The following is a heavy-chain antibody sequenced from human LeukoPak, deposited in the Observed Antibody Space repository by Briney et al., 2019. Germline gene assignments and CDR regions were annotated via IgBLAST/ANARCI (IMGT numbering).Heavy chain of an antibody. J-gene: IGHJ6*03. CDR1: GYTFTSYG. Sequence: GASVKVSCKASGYTFTSYGINWVRQATGQGLEWMGWMNPNSGNTGYAQKFQGRVTMTRNTSISTAYMELSSLRSEDTAVYYCARVQDSSGYYYYYYYMDVWGKGTTVTISS. D-gene: IGHD3-22*01. CDR2: MNPNSGNT. CDR3: ARVQDSSGYYYYYYYMDV. V-gene: IGHV1-8*01.